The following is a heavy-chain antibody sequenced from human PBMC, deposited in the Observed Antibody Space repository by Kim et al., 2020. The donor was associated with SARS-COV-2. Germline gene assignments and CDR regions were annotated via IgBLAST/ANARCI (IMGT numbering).Heavy chain of an antibody. J-gene: IGHJ6*02. Sequence: GGSLRLSCVASGFTFSSFDMNWVRQAPGKGLEWIAYISGRGSNIHYADSVKGRFTVSRDNSKNSVFLQMNSLRSDDTAVFYCAREGQPDYYYGADVRGPG. CDR3: AREGQPDYYYGADV. D-gene: IGHD1-1*01. V-gene: IGHV3-48*03. CDR1: GFTFSSFD. CDR2: ISGRGSNI.